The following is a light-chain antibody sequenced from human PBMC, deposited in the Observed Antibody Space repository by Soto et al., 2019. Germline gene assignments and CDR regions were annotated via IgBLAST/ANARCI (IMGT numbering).Light chain of an antibody. V-gene: IGKV1-8*01. CDR1: QGISSH. CDR3: HQYFNYPLT. J-gene: IGKJ4*01. Sequence: AIRMTQSPSSFSASTGDRVTITCRASQGISSHLAWYQVKPGKAPRLLIYTASYLESGVPSRFSGSGSGPYFTRTFSSLNSEDFAVYYCHQYFNYPLTFGGGTKVDIK. CDR2: TAS.